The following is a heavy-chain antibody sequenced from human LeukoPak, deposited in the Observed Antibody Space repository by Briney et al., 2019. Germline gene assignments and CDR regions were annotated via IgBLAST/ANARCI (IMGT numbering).Heavy chain of an antibody. CDR3: GRDRGGSRDGINLDY. V-gene: IGHV1-69*13. Sequence: ASVKVSCKVSGGTLSSYAISWVRQAPAQGLEWMGGVIPIFGTAHYAQTSQGRVTNTAHESTSTAYRKLSSLRSEDTAVYYCGRDRGGSRDGINLDYWGQGTRVTVSS. J-gene: IGHJ4*02. D-gene: IGHD5-24*01. CDR2: VIPIFGTA. CDR1: GGTLSSYA.